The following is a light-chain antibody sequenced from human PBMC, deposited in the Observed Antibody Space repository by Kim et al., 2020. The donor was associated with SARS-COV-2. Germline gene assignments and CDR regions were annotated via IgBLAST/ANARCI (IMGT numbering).Light chain of an antibody. CDR2: DVS. CDR1: SSDVGGYNY. Sequence: QSALTQPASMSGSPGQSITISCTGTSSDVGGYNYVSWYQQHPGKAPKVMIYDVSKRPSGVSNRFSGSKSGNTASLTISGLQAEDEADYYCSSYTSSSTYVFGTGTKV. CDR3: SSYTSSSTYV. V-gene: IGLV2-14*01. J-gene: IGLJ1*01.